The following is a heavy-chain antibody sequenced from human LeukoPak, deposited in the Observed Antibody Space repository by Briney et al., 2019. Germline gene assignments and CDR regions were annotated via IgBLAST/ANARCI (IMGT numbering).Heavy chain of an antibody. CDR1: GFTFSSYA. D-gene: IGHD1-1*01. CDR3: VKDLSQWYKFDS. CDR2: VRYDGKNQ. J-gene: IGHJ4*02. V-gene: IGHV3-30*02. Sequence: GGSLRLSCAASGFTFSSYAMHWVRQAPGKGLEWVSFVRYDGKNQYYADSVKGRFTVSRDNSKKTVSLQMHSLRREDTAVYYCVKDLSQWYKFDSWGQGTLVIVSS.